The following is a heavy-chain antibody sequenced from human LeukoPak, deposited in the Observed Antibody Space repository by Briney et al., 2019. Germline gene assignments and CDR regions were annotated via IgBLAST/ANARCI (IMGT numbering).Heavy chain of an antibody. Sequence: SETLSLTCTVSGGSISSYYWNWIRQPPGKGLEWIGEIYHSGSTNYNPSLKSRVTISVDKSKNQFSLKLSSVTAADTAVYYCARDRGVVPAASGGYNWFDPWGQGTLVTVSS. CDR3: ARDRGVVPAASGGYNWFDP. J-gene: IGHJ5*02. D-gene: IGHD2-2*01. CDR1: GGSISSYY. CDR2: IYHSGST. V-gene: IGHV4-59*12.